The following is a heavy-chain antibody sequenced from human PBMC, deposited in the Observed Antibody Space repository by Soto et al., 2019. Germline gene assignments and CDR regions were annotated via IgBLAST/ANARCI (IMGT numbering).Heavy chain of an antibody. CDR1: GGSISSGGYY. CDR3: AILIAAAGTFDY. Sequence: PSETLSLTCTVSGGSISSGGYYWSWIRQHPGKGLEWIGYIYYSGSTYYNPSLKSRVTISVDTSKNQFSLKLSSVTAADTAVYYCAILIAAAGTFDYWGQGTLVTVSS. CDR2: IYYSGST. J-gene: IGHJ4*02. D-gene: IGHD6-13*01. V-gene: IGHV4-31*03.